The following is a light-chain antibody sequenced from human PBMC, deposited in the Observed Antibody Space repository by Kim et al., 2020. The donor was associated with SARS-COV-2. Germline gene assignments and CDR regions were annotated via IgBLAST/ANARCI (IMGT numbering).Light chain of an antibody. J-gene: IGKJ1*01. Sequence: EIVMTQSPATLSVSPGERATLSCRASQSVSSNLAWYQQKPGQAPRLLIYGASTRDTGIPARFSGSGSGTEFTLTISSLQSEDFAVYYCQQYNNWPAWTFGQGTKVDIK. V-gene: IGKV3-15*01. CDR1: QSVSSN. CDR2: GAS. CDR3: QQYNNWPAWT.